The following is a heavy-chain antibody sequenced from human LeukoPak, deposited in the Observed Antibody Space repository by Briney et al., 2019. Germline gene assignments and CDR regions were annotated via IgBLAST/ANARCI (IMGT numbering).Heavy chain of an antibody. CDR2: IYYSGST. CDR1: GGSISSSSYS. D-gene: IGHD3-22*01. J-gene: IGHJ3*02. CDR3: ARQDVVVIRDFWSADAFDI. Sequence: SETLSLTCTVSGGSISSSSYSWGWIRQPPGKGLEWIGSIYYSGSTYYNPSLKSRVTISVDTSKNQFSLKLSSVTAADTAVYYCARQDVVVIRDFWSADAFDIWGQGTMVTVSS. V-gene: IGHV4-39*01.